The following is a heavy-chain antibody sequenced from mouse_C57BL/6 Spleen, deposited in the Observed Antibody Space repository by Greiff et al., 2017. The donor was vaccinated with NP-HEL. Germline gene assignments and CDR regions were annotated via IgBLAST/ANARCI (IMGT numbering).Heavy chain of an antibody. D-gene: IGHD2-2*01. CDR3: ARHGPKLWLRDWYFDV. CDR2: FYPGSGSI. J-gene: IGHJ1*03. Sequence: QVQLQQSGAELVKTGASVKLSCKASGYTFTEYTIHWVKQRSGQGFEWIGWFYPGSGSIKYNEKFKDKATLTADKSSSTVYMELSRLTSEDSAVYFCARHGPKLWLRDWYFDVWGTGTTVTVSS. V-gene: IGHV1-62-2*01. CDR1: GYTFTEYT.